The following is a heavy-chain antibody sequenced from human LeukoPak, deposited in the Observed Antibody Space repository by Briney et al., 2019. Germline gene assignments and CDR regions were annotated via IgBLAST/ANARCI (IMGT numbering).Heavy chain of an antibody. Sequence: GGSLRLSCAASGLTFSSSALSWVRQAPGKGLQWVSSISGNGLQTRYADSVKGRFTVSRDNSKNTLYLQMDSLRAEDTAIYYCTKDLGPDYTPRGSAIHAYWGQGALVSVSS. J-gene: IGHJ4*02. CDR1: GLTFSSSA. D-gene: IGHD2-2*02. V-gene: IGHV3-23*01. CDR2: ISGNGLQT. CDR3: TKDLGPDYTPRGSAIHAY.